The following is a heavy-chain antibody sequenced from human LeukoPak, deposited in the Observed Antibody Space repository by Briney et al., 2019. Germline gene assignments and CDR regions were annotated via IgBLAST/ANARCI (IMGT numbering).Heavy chain of an antibody. D-gene: IGHD5-12*01. CDR2: IYYSGST. Sequence: SETLSLTCTVSGGSISSYYWSWIRQPPGKGLEWIGYIYYSGSTNYNPSLKSRVTISVDTSKNQFSLKLSSVTAADTAVYYCARGIVATLRMGPASGFDYWGQGTLVTVSS. CDR3: ARGIVATLRMGPASGFDY. J-gene: IGHJ4*02. CDR1: GGSISSYY. V-gene: IGHV4-59*01.